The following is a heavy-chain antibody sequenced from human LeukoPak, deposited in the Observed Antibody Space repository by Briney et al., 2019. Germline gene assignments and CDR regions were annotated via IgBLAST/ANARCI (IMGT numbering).Heavy chain of an antibody. CDR3: ASTIGATQFDY. Sequence: GGSLRLSCAASGFTFSNYAMSWVRQAPGKALEWVSAITSGGGTTYYAGSVKGRFTISRDNSKNTLYLQMNSLRAEDTAVYYCASTIGATQFDYWGQGTLVTVSS. J-gene: IGHJ4*02. D-gene: IGHD1-26*01. CDR1: GFTFSNYA. CDR2: ITSGGGTT. V-gene: IGHV3-23*01.